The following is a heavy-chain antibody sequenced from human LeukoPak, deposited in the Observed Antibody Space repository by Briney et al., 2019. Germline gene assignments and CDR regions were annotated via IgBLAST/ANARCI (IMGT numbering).Heavy chain of an antibody. CDR2: ISYGGST. J-gene: IGHJ5*01. D-gene: IGHD4-17*01. CDR1: GDSITNSY. V-gene: IGHV4-59*08. Sequence: PSETLSLTCTVSGDSITNSYWNWIRQPPGRGLEWIVRISYGGSTNYNPSLKSRVIISRDTSKNQFSLELTSVTAADTAIYYCAKRIIEARENGDSNWLDPWGQGTLVTVSS. CDR3: AKRIIEARENGDSNWLDP.